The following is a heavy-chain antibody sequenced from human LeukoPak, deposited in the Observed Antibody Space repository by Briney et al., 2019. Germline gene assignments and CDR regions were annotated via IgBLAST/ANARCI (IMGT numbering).Heavy chain of an antibody. V-gene: IGHV3-30*03. CDR3: ARGGMSGFGELMIAFDI. D-gene: IGHD3-10*01. CDR2: ISYDGSNK. J-gene: IGHJ3*02. CDR1: GFTFSSYG. Sequence: PGGSLRLSCAASGFTFSSYGMHWVRQAPGKGLEWVAVISYDGSNKYYADSVKGRFTISRDNSKNTLYLQMNSLRAEDTAVYYCARGGMSGFGELMIAFDIWGQGTMVTVSS.